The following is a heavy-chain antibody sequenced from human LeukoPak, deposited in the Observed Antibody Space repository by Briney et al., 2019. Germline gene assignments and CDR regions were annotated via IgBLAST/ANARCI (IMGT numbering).Heavy chain of an antibody. J-gene: IGHJ6*03. D-gene: IGHD5-18*01. Sequence: SETLSLTCAVYGGSFSGYYWSWILQPPGKGLEWIGEINHSGSTNYNPSLNSRVTISVDTSKNQFSLKLSSVTAADTAVYYCARLRIQLWLVPYYMDVWGKGTTVTISS. CDR1: GGSFSGYY. CDR3: ARLRIQLWLVPYYMDV. V-gene: IGHV4-34*01. CDR2: INHSGST.